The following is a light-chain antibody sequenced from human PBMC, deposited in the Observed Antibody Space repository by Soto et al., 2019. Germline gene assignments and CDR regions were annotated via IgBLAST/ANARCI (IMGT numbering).Light chain of an antibody. V-gene: IGLV1-40*01. Sequence: QSVLTQPPSVSGAPGQRVSISCTGSSSNIGAGYDVHWYQQRPGTAPKLLIFGNINRPSGVPARFSGSKSGTSASLAIPVLQAEDEVDYYCQSYDSTLSARYVFGTGTKVTVL. J-gene: IGLJ1*01. CDR3: QSYDSTLSARYV. CDR1: SSNIGAGYD. CDR2: GNI.